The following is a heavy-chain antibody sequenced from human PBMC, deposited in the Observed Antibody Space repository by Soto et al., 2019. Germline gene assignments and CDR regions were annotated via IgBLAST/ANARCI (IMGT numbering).Heavy chain of an antibody. J-gene: IGHJ4*02. V-gene: IGHV1-46*01. CDR2: IDPSGGIT. D-gene: IGHD6-19*01. CDR1: GGTFSSYT. Sequence: ASVKVSCKASGGTFSSYTISWVRQAPGQGLEWMGRIDPSGGITRDAQRLQGRVTMTRDASTSTAYMELRSLTSEDTAVYYCARRGSYSSGWYLDYWGQGTLVTVSS. CDR3: ARRGSYSSGWYLDY.